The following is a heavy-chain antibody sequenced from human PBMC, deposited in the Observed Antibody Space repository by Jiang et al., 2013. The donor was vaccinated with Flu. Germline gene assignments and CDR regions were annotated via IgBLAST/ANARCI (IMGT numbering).Heavy chain of an antibody. J-gene: IGHJ6*01. V-gene: IGHV4-34*01. CDR2: INHSGST. CDR1: GGSFSGYY. D-gene: IGHD2-15*01. CDR3: ARGFTPYRYCSGGSCYMKDYGMDV. Sequence: LLKPSETLSLTCAVYGGSFSGYYWSWIRQPPGKGLEWIGEINHSGSTNYNPSLKSRVTISVDTSKNQFSLKLSSVTAADTAVYYCARGFTPYRYCSGGSCYMKDYGMDV.